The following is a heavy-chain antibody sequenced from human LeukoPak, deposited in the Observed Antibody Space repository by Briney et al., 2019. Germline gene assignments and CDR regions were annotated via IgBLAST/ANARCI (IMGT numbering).Heavy chain of an antibody. J-gene: IGHJ4*02. Sequence: GGSLRLSCAASGFTFSSYSMNWVRQAPGKGLEWVSSISSSSGYIYYADSVKGRFTISRDNSKNSLYLQMNSLRAEDTAVYYCARAPVPAASDYWYQGPVITVSS. CDR2: ISSSSGYI. V-gene: IGHV3-21*04. D-gene: IGHD2-2*01. CDR1: GFTFSSYS. CDR3: ARAPVPAASDY.